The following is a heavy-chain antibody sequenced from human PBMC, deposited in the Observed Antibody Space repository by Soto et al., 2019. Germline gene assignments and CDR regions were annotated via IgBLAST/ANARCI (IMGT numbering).Heavy chain of an antibody. J-gene: IGHJ6*03. CDR1: GFPFSSSW. D-gene: IGHD3-3*01. CDR3: ARVELYYDFWSGFYYYYYMDV. CDR2: IKQDGSEK. Sequence: GSLRLSCATSGFPFSSSWMSWVRQAPGKGLEWVANIKQDGSEKYYVDSVKGRFTISRDNAKNSLYLQMNSLRAEDTAVYYCARVELYYDFWSGFYYYYYMDVWGKGT. V-gene: IGHV3-7*01.